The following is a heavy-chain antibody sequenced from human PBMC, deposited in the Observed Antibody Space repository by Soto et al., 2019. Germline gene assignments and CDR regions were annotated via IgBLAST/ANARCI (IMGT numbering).Heavy chain of an antibody. Sequence: QVRLVESGGALVKAGGSLRLSCAVSGFTFSDYYMSWIRQAPGKGREWVSYITSSGDFTNYADSVKGRFTISRDNAKNSLYLQMNSLETEDTAVYYCVRELGGLDLWGQGTLVTVSS. D-gene: IGHD2-15*01. CDR1: GFTFSDYY. CDR3: VRELGGLDL. CDR2: ITSSGDFT. V-gene: IGHV3-11*05. J-gene: IGHJ4*02.